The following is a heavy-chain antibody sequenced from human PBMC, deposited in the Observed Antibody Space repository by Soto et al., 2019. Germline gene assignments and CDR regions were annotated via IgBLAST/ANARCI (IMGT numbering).Heavy chain of an antibody. Sequence: QVQLVESGGGVVQPGRSLRLSCAASGFTFSSYAMHWVRQAPGKGLEWVAVISYDGSNKYYADSVKGRFTITRDNSKNTLYLQMNSLRAEDTAVYYCARGQDAYSSSTGAFDIWGQGTMVTVSS. CDR3: ARGQDAYSSSTGAFDI. V-gene: IGHV3-30-3*01. CDR2: ISYDGSNK. D-gene: IGHD6-6*01. CDR1: GFTFSSYA. J-gene: IGHJ3*02.